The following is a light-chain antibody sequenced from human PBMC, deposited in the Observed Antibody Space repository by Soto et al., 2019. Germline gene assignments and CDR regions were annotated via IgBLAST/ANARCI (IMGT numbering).Light chain of an antibody. CDR2: YAS. CDR3: QQYAYWPET. J-gene: IGKJ1*01. V-gene: IGKV3D-15*01. Sequence: EAMMTQFPDTVSVTAGETVTLSCGASQSVRTNLAWYQQRPGQAPRLLIHYASTRASDIPARFSGSGSGTNFTLAISSLQSEDFAVYYCQQYAYWPETFGQGTKVDIK. CDR1: QSVRTN.